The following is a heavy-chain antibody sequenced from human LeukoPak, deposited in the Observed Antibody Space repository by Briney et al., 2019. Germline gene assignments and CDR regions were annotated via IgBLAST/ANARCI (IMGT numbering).Heavy chain of an antibody. V-gene: IGHV3-74*01. CDR1: GFTFSSYW. CDR2: IKSDGST. CDR3: ARAPSEIGGYYPEYFRH. J-gene: IGHJ1*01. Sequence: GGSLRLSCAASGFTFSSYWMHWVRQAPGKGLVWVSRIKSDGSTNYADSVKGRFTISRDSAKNTVSLQMNSLRAEDTGVYYCARAPSEIGGYYPEYFRHWGQGTLVTVSS. D-gene: IGHD3-22*01.